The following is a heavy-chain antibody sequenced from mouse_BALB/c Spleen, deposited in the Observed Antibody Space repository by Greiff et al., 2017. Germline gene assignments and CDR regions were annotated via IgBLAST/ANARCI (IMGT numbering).Heavy chain of an antibody. J-gene: IGHJ2*01. Sequence: VQLVESGAELVRPGTSVKISCKASGYTFTNYWLGWVKQRPGHGLELIGDIYPGGGYTNYNEKFKGKATLTADTSSSTAYMQLSSLTSEDSAVYFCARGENGYYYFDYWGQGTTLTVSS. V-gene: IGHV1-63*02. D-gene: IGHD2-3*01. CDR2: IYPGGGYT. CDR1: GYTFTNYW. CDR3: ARGENGYYYFDY.